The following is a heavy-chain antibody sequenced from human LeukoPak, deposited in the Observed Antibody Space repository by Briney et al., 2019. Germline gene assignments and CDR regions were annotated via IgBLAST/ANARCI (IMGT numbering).Heavy chain of an antibody. D-gene: IGHD3-9*01. V-gene: IGHV4-4*07. CDR1: GGSISSYY. CDR2: IYTSGST. J-gene: IGHJ4*02. Sequence: SETLSLTCTVSGGSISSYYWSWIRQPAGKGLEWIGRIYTSGSTNYNPSLKSRVTMSVDTSKNQFSLKLSSVTAADTAVYYCARGPVLTGYYQDPYYFDYWGQGTLVTVSS. CDR3: ARGPVLTGYYQDPYYFDY.